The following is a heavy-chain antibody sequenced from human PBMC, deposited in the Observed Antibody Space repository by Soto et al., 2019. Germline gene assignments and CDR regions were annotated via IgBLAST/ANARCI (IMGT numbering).Heavy chain of an antibody. CDR3: ARTYRSSWSPFDY. V-gene: IGHV4-34*01. Sequence: PSETLSLTCAVSGGCFSGYYWRWIRQPPGKGLEWIGEINQSGSTNYNPSLKSRVTISVDTSKNQFSLKLSSVTAADTAVYYCARTYRSSWSPFDYWGQGTLVTVSS. J-gene: IGHJ4*02. D-gene: IGHD6-13*01. CDR1: GGCFSGYY. CDR2: INQSGST.